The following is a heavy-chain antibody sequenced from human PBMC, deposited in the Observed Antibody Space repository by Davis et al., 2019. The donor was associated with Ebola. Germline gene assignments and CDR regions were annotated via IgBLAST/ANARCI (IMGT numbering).Heavy chain of an antibody. V-gene: IGHV3-23*01. D-gene: IGHD4-17*01. J-gene: IGHJ4*02. CDR1: GFTFSSYG. CDR2: ISGSGGST. Sequence: GESLKISCAASGFTFSSYGMSWVRQAPGKGLEWVSGISGSGGSTYYADSVKGRFTISRDNSKNTLYLQMNSLRVEDTAVYNCASGLYGDYSDGYWGQGTLVTVSS. CDR3: ASGLYGDYSDGY.